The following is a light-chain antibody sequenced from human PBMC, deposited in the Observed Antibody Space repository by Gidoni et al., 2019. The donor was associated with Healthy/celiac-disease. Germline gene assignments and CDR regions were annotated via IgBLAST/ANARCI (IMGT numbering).Light chain of an antibody. Sequence: EIVLTQSPATLSLSPGERAPLSCRASPSVSSYLAWYQQKPGQAPRLLIYDASNRATGIPARFSGSGSGTDFTLTISSIEAEDVAVYYCQQRSNWHPRYTFGQGTKLEIK. CDR2: DAS. CDR3: QQRSNWHPRYT. V-gene: IGKV3-11*01. CDR1: PSVSSY. J-gene: IGKJ2*01.